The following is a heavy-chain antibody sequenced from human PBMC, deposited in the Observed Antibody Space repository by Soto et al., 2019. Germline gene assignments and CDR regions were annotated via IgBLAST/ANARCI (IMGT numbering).Heavy chain of an antibody. J-gene: IGHJ5*02. CDR1: GFSVSNNY. CDR2: IHAGGST. V-gene: IGHV3-53*02. CDR3: ASLAVAEGFEH. D-gene: IGHD6-19*01. Sequence: EVQLVETGGGLIQPGGSLRLSCAASGFSVSNNYMSWVRQAPGKGLEWVSIIHAGGSTYYADSVKGRFTISRDNSKNTVYLQMNGLRDEDTAMYYCASLAVAEGFEHGGQVTLVTVSS.